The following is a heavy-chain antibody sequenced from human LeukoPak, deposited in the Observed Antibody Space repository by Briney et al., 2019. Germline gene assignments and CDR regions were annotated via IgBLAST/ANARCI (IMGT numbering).Heavy chain of an antibody. CDR3: ARDCSGGSCFAGPFEY. D-gene: IGHD2-15*01. J-gene: IGHJ4*02. Sequence: PSETLSLTCAVSGGSISYSSYYWGWIRPPPGKGLEWIGSIYYTGSINYNPSLKSRVTISVDTSKNQFSLQLRSVTAADTAVYFCARDCSGGSCFAGPFEYWGQGTLVTVS. CDR2: IYYTGSI. V-gene: IGHV4-39*02. CDR1: GGSISYSSYY.